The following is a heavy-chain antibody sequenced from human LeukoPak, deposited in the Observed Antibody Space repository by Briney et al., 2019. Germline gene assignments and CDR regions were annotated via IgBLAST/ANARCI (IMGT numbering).Heavy chain of an antibody. CDR3: AREHCSSTSCYYYFYMDV. V-gene: IGHV3-33*01. Sequence: PGGSLRPSCAASGFTFSSYGMHWVRQAPGKGLEWVAVIWYDGSNKYYADSVKGRFTISKDNSKNTLYLQMNSLRAEDTAVYYCAREHCSSTSCYYYFYMDVWGKGTTVTVSS. CDR2: IWYDGSNK. J-gene: IGHJ6*03. CDR1: GFTFSSYG. D-gene: IGHD2-2*01.